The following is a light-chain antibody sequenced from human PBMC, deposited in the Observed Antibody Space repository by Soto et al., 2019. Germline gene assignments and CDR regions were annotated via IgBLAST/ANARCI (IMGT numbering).Light chain of an antibody. CDR3: SSYSSTTTRVV. CDR1: ISDVGGYGS. Sequence: QSALTQPASVSGSPGQSITFSCTGTISDVGGYGSVSWYQQYTGTAPKLIIYDVSNRPSGVSNRFSGSKSGNTASLIISGLQAEDEADYYCSSYSSTTTRVVFGGGTKVTVL. CDR2: DVS. J-gene: IGLJ2*01. V-gene: IGLV2-14*01.